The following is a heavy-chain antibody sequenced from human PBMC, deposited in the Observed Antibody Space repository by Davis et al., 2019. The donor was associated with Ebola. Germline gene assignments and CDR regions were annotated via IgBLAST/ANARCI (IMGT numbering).Heavy chain of an antibody. D-gene: IGHD1-26*01. V-gene: IGHV3-21*05. J-gene: IGHJ4*02. Sequence: GESLKISCAASGFTFYRYEMNWVRQAPGKGLEWVSYISSSSSYTNYADSVKGRFTISRDNAKNSLYLQMNSLSAEDTAVYYCARVREEWELLPYYFDYWGQGTLVTVSS. CDR1: GFTFYRYE. CDR3: ARVREEWELLPYYFDY. CDR2: ISSSSSYT.